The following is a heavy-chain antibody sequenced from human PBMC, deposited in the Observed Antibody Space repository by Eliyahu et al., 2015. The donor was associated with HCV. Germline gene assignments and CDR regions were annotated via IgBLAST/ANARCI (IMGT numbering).Heavy chain of an antibody. Sequence: QLQLQGSGPGLVKPSETLSLTCAVSGGSISSSGYYWGWIRQPPGKGLEWIGSVYYSGRTYYNPSLQSRVTISVDTSKNQFSLKLSSVTAADTALYYCARHLDCGSTSCFGPYNWFDPWGQGTLVTVSS. D-gene: IGHD2-2*01. CDR3: ARHLDCGSTSCFGPYNWFDP. J-gene: IGHJ5*02. V-gene: IGHV4-39*01. CDR2: VYYSGRT. CDR1: GGSISSSGYY.